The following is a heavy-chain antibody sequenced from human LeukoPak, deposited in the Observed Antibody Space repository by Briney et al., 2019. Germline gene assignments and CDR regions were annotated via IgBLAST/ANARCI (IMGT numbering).Heavy chain of an antibody. Sequence: GGSLRLSCAASEFTFSSYWMTWVRQTPGKGLEWVANIRMDGGEQYYMDSVEGRFTISRDNAKNSLYLQMYSLRPEDTAVYYCARDKGYNSAYWGRGTLVTVSS. J-gene: IGHJ4*02. CDR3: ARDKGYNSAY. CDR2: IRMDGGEQ. CDR1: EFTFSSYW. V-gene: IGHV3-7*01. D-gene: IGHD5-24*01.